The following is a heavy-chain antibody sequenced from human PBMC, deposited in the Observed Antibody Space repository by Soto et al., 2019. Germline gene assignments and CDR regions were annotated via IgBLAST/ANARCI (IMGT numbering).Heavy chain of an antibody. V-gene: IGHV3-23*01. CDR3: VSWVSAHFDS. CDR2: ISSNGENT. Sequence: GGSLRLSCAASRFTSGYHAMNWVRQAPGKGLEWVSTISSNGENTHYADSVKGRFIISSDSSSNTVAVQMNSLRVEDTAIDYCVSWVSAHFDSCGQGTLVTVSS. D-gene: IGHD6-13*01. CDR1: RFTSGYHA. J-gene: IGHJ4*01.